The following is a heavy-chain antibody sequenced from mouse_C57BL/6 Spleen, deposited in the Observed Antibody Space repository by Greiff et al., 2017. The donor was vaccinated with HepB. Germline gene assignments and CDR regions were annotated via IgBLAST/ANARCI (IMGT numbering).Heavy chain of an antibody. J-gene: IGHJ3*01. Sequence: EVQLQQSGPVLVKPGASVKMSCKASGYSFTDYYMNWVKQSHGKSLEWIGVINPYNGGTSYNQKFKGKATLTVDKSSSTAYMELNSLTSEDSAVYYCARNYTSWFAYWGQGTLVTVSA. D-gene: IGHD2-12*01. CDR2: INPYNGGT. CDR1: GYSFTDYY. CDR3: ARNYTSWFAY. V-gene: IGHV1-19*01.